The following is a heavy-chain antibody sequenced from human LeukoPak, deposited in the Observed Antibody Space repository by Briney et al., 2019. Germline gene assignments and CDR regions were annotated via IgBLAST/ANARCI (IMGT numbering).Heavy chain of an antibody. D-gene: IGHD2-15*01. CDR2: IFYTGSM. CDR1: GGSISGSIYY. CDR3: ARGYCSGDSCYSWFDP. V-gene: IGHV4-39*01. J-gene: IGHJ5*02. Sequence: PSETLSLTCTVSGGSISGSIYYWGWIRQPPGKGLDWIGSIFYTGSMYYNPSLKSRVTISVDTSKNQFSLKLSSVTAADTAVYYCARGYCSGDSCYSWFDPWGQGTLVTVSS.